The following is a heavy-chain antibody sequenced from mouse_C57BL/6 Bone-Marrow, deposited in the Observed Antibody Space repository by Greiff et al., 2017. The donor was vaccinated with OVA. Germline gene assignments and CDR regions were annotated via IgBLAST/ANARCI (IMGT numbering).Heavy chain of an antibody. CDR2: IWSDGST. CDR3: ARHTVVATDYYAMDY. CDR1: GFSLTSYG. J-gene: IGHJ4*01. V-gene: IGHV2-6-1*01. Sequence: VKLVESGPGLVAPSQSLSITCTVSGFSLTSYGVHWVRQPPGKGLEWLVVIWSDGSTTYNSALKSRLSISKDNSKSQVFLKMNSLQTDDTAMYYCARHTVVATDYYAMDYWGQGTSVTVSS. D-gene: IGHD1-1*01.